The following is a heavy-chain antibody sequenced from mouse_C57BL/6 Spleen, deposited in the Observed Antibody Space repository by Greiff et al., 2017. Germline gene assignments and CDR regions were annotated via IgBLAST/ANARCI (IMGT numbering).Heavy chain of an antibody. J-gene: IGHJ3*01. CDR1: GYTFTSYW. D-gene: IGHD2-2*01. V-gene: IGHV1-53*01. CDR3: ASGVRDYGNDFAY. Sequence: QVQLQQPGTELVKPGASVKLSCKASGYTFTSYWMHWVKQRPGQGLEWIGNINPSNGGTNYNEKFKSKATLTVDKSSSAAYMQLSSLTSEDSAVYCCASGVRDYGNDFAYWGQGTLVTVSA. CDR2: INPSNGGT.